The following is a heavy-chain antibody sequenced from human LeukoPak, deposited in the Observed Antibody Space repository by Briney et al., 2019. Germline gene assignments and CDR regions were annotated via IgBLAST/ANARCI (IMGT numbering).Heavy chain of an antibody. V-gene: IGHV3-23*01. Sequence: GGSLRLSCAASGFTFNSYAMSWVRQAPGKGLEWVSSISCSGGSTYHADSVKGRFTISRDNSKNTLYLQMNSLRAEDTALYYCAKGLSAVPESFAIWGQGTLVIVSS. J-gene: IGHJ3*02. CDR3: AKGLSAVPESFAI. CDR1: GFTFNSYA. CDR2: ISCSGGST.